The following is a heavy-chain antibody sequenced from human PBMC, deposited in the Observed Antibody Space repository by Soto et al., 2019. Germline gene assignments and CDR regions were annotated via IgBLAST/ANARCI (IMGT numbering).Heavy chain of an antibody. CDR3: ARGRVIPAAGKGWFHP. CDR2: IYYSGST. Sequence: PEALRDTCTVSGGSIRRCYWRWIRQPPGKGLEWIGYIYYSGSTNYNPSLKSRVTISVDTSKNQFSLKLSSVTAADTAVYYCARGRVIPAAGKGWFHPWGHGPLVTVS. D-gene: IGHD6-13*01. CDR1: GGSIRRCY. J-gene: IGHJ5*02. V-gene: IGHV4-59*01.